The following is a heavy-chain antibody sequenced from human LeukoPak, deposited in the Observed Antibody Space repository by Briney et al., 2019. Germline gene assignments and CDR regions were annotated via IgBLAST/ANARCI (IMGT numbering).Heavy chain of an antibody. J-gene: IGHJ6*03. CDR3: ARVAKPTYYYYYYMDA. CDR2: IIPIFGTA. V-gene: IGHV1-69*06. Sequence: SVKVSCKASGGTFSSYAISWVRQAPGQGLEWMGGIIPIFGTANYAQKFQGRVTITADKSTSTAYMELSSLRSEDTAVYYCARVAKPTYYYYYYMDAWGKGTTVTVSS. CDR1: GGTFSSYA.